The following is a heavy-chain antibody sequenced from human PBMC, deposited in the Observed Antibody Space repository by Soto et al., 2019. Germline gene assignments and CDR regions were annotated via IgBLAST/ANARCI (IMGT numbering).Heavy chain of an antibody. CDR3: ARVGKRGLGAGTGFFLVGRFDP. Sequence: GGSLRLSCAASGFTFSSYSMNWVRQAPGKGLEWVSSISSSSSYIYYADSVKGRFTISRDNAKNSLYLQMNSLRAEDTAVYYCARVGKRGLGAGTGFFLVGRFDPWGQGTLVTVSS. CDR2: ISSSSSYI. CDR1: GFTFSSYS. J-gene: IGHJ5*02. V-gene: IGHV3-21*01. D-gene: IGHD2-8*02.